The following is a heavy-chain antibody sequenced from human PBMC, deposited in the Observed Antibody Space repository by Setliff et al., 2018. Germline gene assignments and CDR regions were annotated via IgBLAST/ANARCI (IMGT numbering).Heavy chain of an antibody. D-gene: IGHD7-27*01. J-gene: IGHJ6*03. CDR1: GFTFSRYW. Sequence: GGSLRLSCAASGFTFSRYWMYWVRQVPGKGLVWVPRINPDGSITNYADSVRGRFTISRDNAKNTLYLQMNSLRAEDTAVYFCASIDWGENFYNTDVWGKGTTVTVS. CDR3: ASIDWGENFYNTDV. CDR2: INPDGSIT. V-gene: IGHV3-74*01.